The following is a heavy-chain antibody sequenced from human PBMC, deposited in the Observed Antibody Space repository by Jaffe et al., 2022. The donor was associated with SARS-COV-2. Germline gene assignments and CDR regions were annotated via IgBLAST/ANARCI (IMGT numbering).Heavy chain of an antibody. Sequence: QITLKESGPTLVKPTQTLTLTCTFSGFSLSTSGVGVGWIRQPPGKALEWLALIYWNDDERYSPSLKSRLTITKGTSTNQVVFTMTNMDPVDTATYYCAHRRSDPSADSNYDCFDIWGQGTMVAVSS. CDR1: GFSLSTSGVG. D-gene: IGHD4-4*01. CDR3: AHRRSDPSADSNYDCFDI. V-gene: IGHV2-5*01. CDR2: IYWNDDE. J-gene: IGHJ3*02.